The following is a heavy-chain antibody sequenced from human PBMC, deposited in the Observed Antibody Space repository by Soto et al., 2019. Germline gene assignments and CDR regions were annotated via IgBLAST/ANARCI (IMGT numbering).Heavy chain of an antibody. CDR3: AKGIDSSGYPPIDY. Sequence: GGPLRLSCAASGFTFSSYAMSWVRQAPGKGLEWVSVISGSGGTTYYADSVKGRFTISRDNSKNTLYLQMNSLRAEDTAVYYCAKGIDSSGYPPIDYWGQGTLVTSPQ. D-gene: IGHD3-22*01. CDR2: ISGSGGTT. V-gene: IGHV3-23*01. CDR1: GFTFSSYA. J-gene: IGHJ4*02.